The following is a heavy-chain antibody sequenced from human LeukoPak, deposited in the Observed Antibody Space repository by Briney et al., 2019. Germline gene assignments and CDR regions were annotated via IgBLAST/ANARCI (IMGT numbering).Heavy chain of an antibody. CDR2: IYYSGST. D-gene: IGHD2-2*02. Sequence: SETLSLTCTVSGDSISTFYWNWIRQPPGKGLEWIGHIYYSGSTNYNPSLKSRVTISVDTSKNQFSLKLSSVTAADTAVYYCARVNDPLDIVVVPAAIPSDVWGKGTTVTVSS. CDR1: GDSISTFY. CDR3: ARVNDPLDIVVVPAAIPSDV. J-gene: IGHJ6*04. V-gene: IGHV4-59*01.